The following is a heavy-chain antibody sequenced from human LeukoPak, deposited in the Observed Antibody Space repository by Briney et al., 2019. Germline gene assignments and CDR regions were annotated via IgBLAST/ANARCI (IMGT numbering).Heavy chain of an antibody. D-gene: IGHD4/OR15-4a*01. CDR1: GGSISSSSYY. CDR3: ARRRKNGAKYYDY. CDR2: MYYSGST. V-gene: IGHV4-39*01. J-gene: IGHJ4*02. Sequence: SETLSLTCTVSGGSISSSSYYWGWVRQPPGKGLEWIGSMYYSGSTYYNPSLKSRVTISVDTSKNQFSLKLSSVTAADTAVYYCARRRKNGAKYYDYWGQGTLVTVSS.